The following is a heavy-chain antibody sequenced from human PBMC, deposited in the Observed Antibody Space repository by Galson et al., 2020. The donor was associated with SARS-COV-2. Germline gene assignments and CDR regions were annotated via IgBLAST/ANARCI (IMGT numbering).Heavy chain of an antibody. CDR1: GGSILSGGFS. Sequence: SQTLSLTCAVSGGSILSGGFSWNWIRQSPGKGLEWIATIYQSGSTYYNPSLKGRVSISGDRSKNHFYLNLTTVTAADTAVYYCARGYLRAFDPWGQGTLVTVSS. V-gene: IGHV4-30-2*06. CDR3: ARGYLRAFDP. D-gene: IGHD2-2*01. CDR2: IYQSGST. J-gene: IGHJ5*02.